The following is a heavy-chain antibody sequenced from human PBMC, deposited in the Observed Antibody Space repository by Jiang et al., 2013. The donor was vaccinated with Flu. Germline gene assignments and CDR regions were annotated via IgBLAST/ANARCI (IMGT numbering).Heavy chain of an antibody. CDR3: ARHSPYYYDSSGYYLDY. CDR2: IYYSGST. CDR1: GGSISSSSYY. J-gene: IGHJ4*02. D-gene: IGHD3-22*01. V-gene: IGHV4-39*01. Sequence: SGPGLVKPSETLSLTCTVSGGSISSSSYYWGWIRQPPGKGLEWIGSIYYSGSTYYNPSLKSRVTISVDTSKNQFSLKLSSVTAADTAVYYCARHSPYYYDSSGYYLDYWGQGTLVTVSS.